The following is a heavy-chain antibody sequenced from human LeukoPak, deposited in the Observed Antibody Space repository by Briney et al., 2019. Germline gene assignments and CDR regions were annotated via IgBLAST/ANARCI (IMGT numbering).Heavy chain of an antibody. CDR1: GFTFSSYG. D-gene: IGHD5-12*01. CDR2: ISYDGSNK. J-gene: IGHJ4*02. V-gene: IGHV3-30*03. CDR3: ARGPSAYPKCFDY. Sequence: GGSLRLSCAASGFTFSSYGMHWVRQAPGKGLERVAVISYDGSNKYYADSVKGRFTISRDNSKNTLYLQMNSLRAEDTAVYYCARGPSAYPKCFDYWGQGTLVTVSS.